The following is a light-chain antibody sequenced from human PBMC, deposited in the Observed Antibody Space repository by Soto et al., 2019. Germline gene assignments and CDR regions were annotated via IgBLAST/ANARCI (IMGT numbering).Light chain of an antibody. CDR2: EVS. J-gene: IGLJ1*01. V-gene: IGLV2-14*02. Sequence: QSALTQPASVSGSPGQSITISCTGSSSDVGSYNLVCWYQQDPGKAPKLVLHEVSKRPSGVPDRFSGSKSGNTASLTVSGLQAEDEADYYCSSYAGSSNVFGTGTKLTVL. CDR1: SSDVGSYNL. CDR3: SSYAGSSNV.